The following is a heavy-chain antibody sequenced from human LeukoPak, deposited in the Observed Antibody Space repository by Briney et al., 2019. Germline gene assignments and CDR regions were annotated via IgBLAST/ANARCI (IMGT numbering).Heavy chain of an antibody. CDR2: ISASGLST. Sequence: PGGSLRLSCAASGFTFSSYAMSWVRQAPGEGLEWVSGISASGLSTYYPDSVKGRFTISRDNSKNTLYLQMNSLRAEDTAVYYCAKERRLEGDFDYWGQGALVTVSS. V-gene: IGHV3-23*01. CDR3: AKERRLEGDFDY. CDR1: GFTFSSYA. J-gene: IGHJ4*02. D-gene: IGHD5-12*01.